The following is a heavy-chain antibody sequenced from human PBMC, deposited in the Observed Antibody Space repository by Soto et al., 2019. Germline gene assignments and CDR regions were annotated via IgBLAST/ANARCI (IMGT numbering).Heavy chain of an antibody. D-gene: IGHD2-21*01. J-gene: IGHJ6*01. CDR3: AREDDGGDRDYSGLDV. V-gene: IGHV4-30-4*08. Sequence: SETLSLTCSVSGGSISYEYYHWTWIRQSPGKGLEWIGYIHYSGSIMYNPSFKSRVTISVDTSKNQFSLQLSSVTAADTAVYFCAREDDGGDRDYSGLDVWGQGTAVTVSS. CDR1: GGSISYEYYH. CDR2: IHYSGSI.